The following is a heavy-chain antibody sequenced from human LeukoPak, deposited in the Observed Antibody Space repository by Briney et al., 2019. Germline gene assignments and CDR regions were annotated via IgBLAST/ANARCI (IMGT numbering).Heavy chain of an antibody. D-gene: IGHD6-19*01. CDR2: IHTSGST. Sequence: PSETLSLICTVSGGSFTSYYWSWIRQPAGKGLEWIGRIHTSGSTDYNPSVKSRVTMSVDTSKNQFSLKLTAVTAADTAVYYCARELYGSGLGPLWYWGQGTLVTVSS. CDR3: ARELYGSGLGPLWY. V-gene: IGHV4-4*07. CDR1: GGSFTSYY. J-gene: IGHJ4*02.